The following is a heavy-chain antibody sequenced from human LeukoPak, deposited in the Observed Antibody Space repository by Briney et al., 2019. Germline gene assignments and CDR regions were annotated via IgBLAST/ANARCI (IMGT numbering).Heavy chain of an antibody. CDR2: ISGSGGST. CDR1: GFTFSSYG. J-gene: IGHJ4*02. CDR3: AKDLPQKYYYDSSGLD. Sequence: GGSLRLSCAASGFTFSSYGMHWVRQAPGKGLEWVSAISGSGGSTYYADSVKGRFTTSRDNSKNTLYLQMNSLRAEDTAVYYCAKDLPQKYYYDSSGLDWGQGTLVTVSS. D-gene: IGHD3-22*01. V-gene: IGHV3-23*01.